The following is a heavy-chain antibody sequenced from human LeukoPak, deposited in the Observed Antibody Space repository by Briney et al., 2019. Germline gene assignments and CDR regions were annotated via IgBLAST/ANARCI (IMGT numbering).Heavy chain of an antibody. CDR3: ARRAVAGTLDYYYYMDV. V-gene: IGHV3-7*03. Sequence: GGSLRLSCVGSGFTFTTYWMSWVRQAPGKGLEWVANIKQDGSEKYYVDSVKGRFTISRDNAKNSLYLQMNSLRAEDTALYYCARRAVAGTLDYYYYMDVWGKGTTVTVSS. J-gene: IGHJ6*03. CDR1: GFTFTTYW. CDR2: IKQDGSEK. D-gene: IGHD6-19*01.